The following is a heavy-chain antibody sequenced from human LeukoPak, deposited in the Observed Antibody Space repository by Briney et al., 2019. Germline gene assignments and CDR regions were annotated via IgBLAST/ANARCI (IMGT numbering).Heavy chain of an antibody. D-gene: IGHD4-17*01. CDR3: AKDSSVPYGITD. J-gene: IGHJ4*02. Sequence: GGSLRLSCAASGFTFSDYCMDWVRQAPGKGLEWVGRCRNKANGYFTEYAASVKGRFTISRDDSRNSLYLQMNSLRAEDTALYYCAKDSSVPYGITDWGQGTLVTVSS. CDR1: GFTFSDYC. V-gene: IGHV3-72*01. CDR2: CRNKANGYFT.